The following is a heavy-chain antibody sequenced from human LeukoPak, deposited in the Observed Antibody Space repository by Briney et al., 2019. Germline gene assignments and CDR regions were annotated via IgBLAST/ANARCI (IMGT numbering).Heavy chain of an antibody. D-gene: IGHD1-14*01. CDR3: TREYNLPAGPFDP. V-gene: IGHV1-18*01. CDR1: GYTLTSYG. J-gene: IGHJ5*02. CDR2: ISAYNGNT. Sequence: ASVKVSCKASGYTLTSYGISGGRQAPGQGLERRGWISAYNGNTNYAQKLQGRVTMTTDTSTTTAYMALRSLRSDDTAVYHCTREYNLPAGPFDPWGPGTLVTASS.